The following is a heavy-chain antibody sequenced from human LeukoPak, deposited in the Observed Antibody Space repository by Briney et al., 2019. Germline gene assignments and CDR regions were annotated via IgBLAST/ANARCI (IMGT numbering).Heavy chain of an antibody. V-gene: IGHV3-48*03. CDR1: GFTFSSYE. J-gene: IGHJ4*02. D-gene: IGHD4-17*01. CDR3: ARERIYGDYFDY. Sequence: PGGSLRLSCAASGFTFSSYEFNWVRQVPGKGLEWVSYISSSGNTTYYADSVKGRFTVSRDNAKNSLFLQMNGLRAEDTAIYYCARERIYGDYFDYWGQGALVTVSS. CDR2: ISSSGNTT.